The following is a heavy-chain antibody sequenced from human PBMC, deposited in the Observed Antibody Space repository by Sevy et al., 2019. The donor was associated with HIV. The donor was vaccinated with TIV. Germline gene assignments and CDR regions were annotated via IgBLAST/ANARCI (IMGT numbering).Heavy chain of an antibody. J-gene: IGHJ4*02. CDR3: ARTSRGYCSGGSCDRGYYFDY. CDR1: GGSVSSGSYY. CDR2: IYYSGST. Sequence: SETLSLTCTVSGGSVSSGSYYWSWIRQPPGKGLEWIGYIYYSGSTNYNPSLKSRVTISVDTSKNQFSLKLSSVTAADTAVYSCARTSRGYCSGGSCDRGYYFDYWGQGTLVTVSS. D-gene: IGHD2-15*01. V-gene: IGHV4-61*01.